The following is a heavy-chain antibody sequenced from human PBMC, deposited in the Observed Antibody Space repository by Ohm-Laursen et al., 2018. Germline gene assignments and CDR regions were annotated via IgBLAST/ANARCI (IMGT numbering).Heavy chain of an antibody. CDR3: ASLGYCSGGSCLWAFDI. Sequence: SLRLSCSASGFTFSDYAMMWVRQAPGKGLEWVSAISGSGGSTYYADSVKGRFTISRDNSKNTLFLQMSSLRAEDTAVYYCASLGYCSGGSCLWAFDIWGQGTMVTVSS. CDR2: ISGSGGST. V-gene: IGHV3-23*01. CDR1: GFTFSDYA. J-gene: IGHJ3*02. D-gene: IGHD2-15*01.